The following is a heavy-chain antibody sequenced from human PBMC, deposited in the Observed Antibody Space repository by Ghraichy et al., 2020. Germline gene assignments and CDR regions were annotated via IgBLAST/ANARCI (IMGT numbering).Heavy chain of an antibody. D-gene: IGHD3-16*01. CDR2: IQYDGSNK. Sequence: GGSLRLSCAASGFTFSSYGMHWVRQAPGKGLEWVALIQYDGSNKYYVDSVKGRITISRDNSKNTLYLQMNSLRAEDTAVYYCAKDSLWGFDYCGQGTLVTVSS. CDR3: AKDSLWGFDY. CDR1: GFTFSSYG. J-gene: IGHJ4*02. V-gene: IGHV3-30*02.